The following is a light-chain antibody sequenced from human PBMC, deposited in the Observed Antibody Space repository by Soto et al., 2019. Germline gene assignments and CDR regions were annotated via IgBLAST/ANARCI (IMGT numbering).Light chain of an antibody. CDR1: SSDVGSYNL. V-gene: IGLV2-23*01. J-gene: IGLJ1*01. Sequence: QSVLTQPASVSGSPGQSITISCTGTSSDVGSYNLVSWYQQHPHKAPKLMIYEGSKRPSGVSNRFSGSKSGNTASLTISGLQAEDEADYYCCSYAGSSTYVFGTGTQLTVL. CDR2: EGS. CDR3: CSYAGSSTYV.